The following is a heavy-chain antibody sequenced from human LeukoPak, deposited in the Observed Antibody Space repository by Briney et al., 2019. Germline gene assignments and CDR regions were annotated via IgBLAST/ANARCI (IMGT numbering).Heavy chain of an antibody. V-gene: IGHV4-59*01. Sequence: SETLSLTCTVSGGSISSYYWSWIRQPPGKGLEWIGYIYYSGSPNYNPSLKSRVSISVDTSKNQFSLKLSSVTAADTAVYYCARDHPLYYYDSSGYYYYYGMDVWGQGTTVTVSS. D-gene: IGHD3-22*01. CDR3: ARDHPLYYYDSSGYYYYYGMDV. CDR1: GGSISSYY. J-gene: IGHJ6*02. CDR2: IYYSGSP.